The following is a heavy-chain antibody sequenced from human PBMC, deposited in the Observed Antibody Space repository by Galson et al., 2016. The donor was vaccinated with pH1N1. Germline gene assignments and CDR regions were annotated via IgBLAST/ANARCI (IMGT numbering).Heavy chain of an antibody. Sequence: SETLSLTCTVSYYSVASGYYWGWIRQPPGKGLEWIGSVYRTGASIYNPSLKSRATVSVDTSKNQFFLNLTSVTAADTAVYYRVRAYSGYDRNWFDRWGQGALVSVSS. CDR2: VYRTGAS. J-gene: IGHJ5*02. V-gene: IGHV4-38-2*02. CDR3: VRAYSGYDRNWFDR. D-gene: IGHD5-12*01. CDR1: YYSVASGYY.